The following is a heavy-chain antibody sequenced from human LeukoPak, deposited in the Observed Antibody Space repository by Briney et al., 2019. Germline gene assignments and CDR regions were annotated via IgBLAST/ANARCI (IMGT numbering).Heavy chain of an antibody. D-gene: IGHD3-22*01. CDR3: SSGYY. CDR1: GFTFGDYA. Sequence: GGSLRLSCTASGFTFGDYAMSWVRQAPGKGLEWVGFIRSKAYGGTTEYAASVKGRFTISRDDSKSIAYLQMNSLKTEDTAVYYCSSGYYWGQGTLVTLSS. V-gene: IGHV3-49*04. J-gene: IGHJ4*02. CDR2: IRSKAYGGTT.